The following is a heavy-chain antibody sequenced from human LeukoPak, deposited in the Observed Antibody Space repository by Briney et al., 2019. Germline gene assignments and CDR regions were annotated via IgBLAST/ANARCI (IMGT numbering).Heavy chain of an antibody. D-gene: IGHD3-9*01. Sequence: PGGSLRLSCAASGFTFSSYSMNWVRQAPGKGLEWVSYISSSSSTIYYADSVKGRFTISRDNAKNSLYLQMNSLRAEDTAVYYCARAQLRYFDWLLSLDYWGQGTLVTVSS. J-gene: IGHJ4*02. V-gene: IGHV3-48*04. CDR3: ARAQLRYFDWLLSLDY. CDR1: GFTFSSYS. CDR2: ISSSSSTI.